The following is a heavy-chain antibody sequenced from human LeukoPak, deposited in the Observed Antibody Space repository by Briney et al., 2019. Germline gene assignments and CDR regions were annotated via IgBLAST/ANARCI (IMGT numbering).Heavy chain of an antibody. CDR1: GGSFSGYY. D-gene: IGHD3-22*01. CDR3: ARGIENYYDSSGYSY. CDR2: INHSGST. Sequence: SETLSLTCAVYGGSFSGYYWSWIRQPPGKGLEWIGEINHSGSTNYNPSLKSRVTMSVDTSKNQFSLKLSSVTAADTAVYYCARGIENYYDSSGYSYWGQGTLVTVSS. J-gene: IGHJ4*02. V-gene: IGHV4-34*01.